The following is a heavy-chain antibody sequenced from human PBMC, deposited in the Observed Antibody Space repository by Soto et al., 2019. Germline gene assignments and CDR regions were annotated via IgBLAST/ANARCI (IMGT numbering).Heavy chain of an antibody. D-gene: IGHD4-17*01. CDR2: ISGSGDGT. Sequence: GGSLRLSCVASGFTFGSYAMAWVRQAPGKGLEWVSGISGSGDGTYYADSVKGRFTISRDNSKNTLHLQMDSLRGEDSAVYYCAVRYYGRHFDYWGQGTLVTVSS. V-gene: IGHV3-23*01. CDR3: AVRYYGRHFDY. CDR1: GFTFGSYA. J-gene: IGHJ4*02.